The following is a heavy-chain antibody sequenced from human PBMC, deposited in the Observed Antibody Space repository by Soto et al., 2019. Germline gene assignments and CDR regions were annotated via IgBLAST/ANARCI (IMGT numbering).Heavy chain of an antibody. CDR2: IYYSGTT. CDR1: GGSISSGDYY. CDR3: ARALIQLWPHYYYDMDV. J-gene: IGHJ6*02. V-gene: IGHV4-30-4*01. Sequence: SETLSLTCTVSGGSISSGDYYWSWIRQPPGKGLEWIGYIYYSGTTYYNPSLKSRVTISVDTSKNQFSLKVSSVTAADTAVYYCARALIQLWPHYYYDMDVWGQGTTVTVS. D-gene: IGHD5-18*01.